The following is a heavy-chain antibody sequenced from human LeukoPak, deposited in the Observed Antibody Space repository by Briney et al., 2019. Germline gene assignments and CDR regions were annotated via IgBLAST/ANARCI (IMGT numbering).Heavy chain of an antibody. Sequence: SETLSLTCAVYGGSFSGYYWGWIRQPPGKGLEWIGRVYYSGSTYYNPSLKSRVTISVDTSKNQFSLKLSSVTAADTAVYYCARDGLTLSYYDFWSGYNYFDYWGQGTLVTVSS. CDR3: ARDGLTLSYYDFWSGYNYFDY. CDR1: GGSFSGYY. D-gene: IGHD3-3*01. CDR2: VYYSGST. V-gene: IGHV4-34*01. J-gene: IGHJ4*02.